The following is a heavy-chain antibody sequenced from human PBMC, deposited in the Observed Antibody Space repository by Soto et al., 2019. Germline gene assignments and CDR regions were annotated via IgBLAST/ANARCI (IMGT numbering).Heavy chain of an antibody. CDR3: ASPWAPIAAAGTSWFDP. CDR1: GFTFSSYS. Sequence: GGSLRLSCAASGFTFSSYSMNWVRQAPGKGLEWVSSISSSSSYIYYADSVKGRFTISRDNAKNSLYLQMNSLRAEDTAVYYCASPWAPIAAAGTSWFDPWGQGTLVTVS. V-gene: IGHV3-21*01. J-gene: IGHJ5*02. CDR2: ISSSSSYI. D-gene: IGHD6-13*01.